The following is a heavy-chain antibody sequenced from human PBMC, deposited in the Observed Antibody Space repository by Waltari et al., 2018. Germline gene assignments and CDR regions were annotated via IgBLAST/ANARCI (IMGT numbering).Heavy chain of an antibody. CDR1: GESLGSRDW. D-gene: IGHD1-20*01. CDR3: ARARYFGLLFAWFDP. Sequence: QVQLQESGPGLVKPSGTLSLTCTVSGESLGSRDWWTWVRQPPGKGLEWIGEISHNGDTDYHPSLKSRVTISADKSRNQFSLKLNSVTAADTAVYFCARARYFGLLFAWFDPWGQGTLVTVSS. V-gene: IGHV4-4*02. CDR2: ISHNGDT. J-gene: IGHJ5*02.